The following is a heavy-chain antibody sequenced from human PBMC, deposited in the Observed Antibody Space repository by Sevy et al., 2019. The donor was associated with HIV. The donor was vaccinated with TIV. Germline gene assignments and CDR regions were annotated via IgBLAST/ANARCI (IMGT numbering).Heavy chain of an antibody. Sequence: ASVKVSCKASGYTFTGYYMHWVRQAPGQGLEWMVWINPNSGGTNYAQKFKGRDTMTRDTSISTACMELRRPSSDDTAVYYCARSGSKYYYDSSGYYYAYDYWGQGTLVTVSS. J-gene: IGHJ4*02. V-gene: IGHV1-2*02. CDR2: INPNSGGT. CDR3: ARSGSKYYYDSSGYYYAYDY. D-gene: IGHD3-22*01. CDR1: GYTFTGYY.